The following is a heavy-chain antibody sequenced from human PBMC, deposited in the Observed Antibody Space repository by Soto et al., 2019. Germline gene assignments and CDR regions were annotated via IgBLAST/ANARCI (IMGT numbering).Heavy chain of an antibody. CDR3: AREGRSIRGYYYYYGMDV. V-gene: IGHV1-18*01. J-gene: IGHJ6*02. D-gene: IGHD3-3*02. CDR1: GYTFTSYG. Sequence: ASVKVSCKTSGYTFTSYGISWVRQAPGQGLEWMGWISAYNGDTNYAQKLQGRVTMTTDTSTSTGYMELRSLRSDDTAVYYCAREGRSIRGYYYYYGMDVWGQGTTVTVSS. CDR2: ISAYNGDT.